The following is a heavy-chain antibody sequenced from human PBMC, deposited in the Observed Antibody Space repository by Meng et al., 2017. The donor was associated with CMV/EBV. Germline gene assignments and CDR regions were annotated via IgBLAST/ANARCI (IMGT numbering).Heavy chain of an antibody. Sequence: ASVKVSCKASGYTFTGYYMHWVRQAPGQGLEWMGWINPNSGGTNYAQKFQGRVTMTRDTSISTAYMELSRLRSDDTAVYYCARGLLWFGELYFDYWGQRTLVTVSS. CDR2: INPNSGGT. CDR1: GYTFTGYY. D-gene: IGHD3-10*01. V-gene: IGHV1-2*02. CDR3: ARGLLWFGELYFDY. J-gene: IGHJ4*02.